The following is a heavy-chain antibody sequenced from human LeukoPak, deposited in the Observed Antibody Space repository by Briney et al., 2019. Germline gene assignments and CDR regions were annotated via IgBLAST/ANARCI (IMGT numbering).Heavy chain of an antibody. CDR1: GFTFSSYD. CDR3: ARGKIGYYYGDYDGY. Sequence: GGSLRLSCAAPGFTFSSYDMNWVRQAPGKGLEWVSYISTNSGTKYYADSVKGRFTISRDNAKNSVYLQMNSLRDDDTAMYYCARGKIGYYYGDYDGYWGQGTLVTVSS. V-gene: IGHV3-48*02. D-gene: IGHD4-17*01. CDR2: ISTNSGTK. J-gene: IGHJ4*02.